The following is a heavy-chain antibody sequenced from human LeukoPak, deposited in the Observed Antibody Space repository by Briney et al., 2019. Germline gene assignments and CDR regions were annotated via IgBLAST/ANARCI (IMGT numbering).Heavy chain of an antibody. V-gene: IGHV3-33*06. CDR2: IWYDGSNK. D-gene: IGHD2-15*01. CDR3: AKDSGSTNYFDY. J-gene: IGHJ4*02. Sequence: GGSLRLSCAASGFTFSSYGMHWVRQAPGKGLEWVAIIWYDGSNKYYADSVKGRFTISRDNSKNALYLQMNSLRAEDTAVYYCAKDSGSTNYFDYWGQGTLVTVPS. CDR1: GFTFSSYG.